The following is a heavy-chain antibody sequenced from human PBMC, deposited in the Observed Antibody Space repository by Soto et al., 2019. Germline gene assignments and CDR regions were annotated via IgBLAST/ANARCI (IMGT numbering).Heavy chain of an antibody. CDR1: GGSISSDNYY. CDR3: ARRGGEGGYYHDY. D-gene: IGHD3-22*01. V-gene: IGHV4-31*03. CDR2: IHYSGNT. Sequence: QVQLQESGPGLVKPSQTLSLTCTVSGGSISSDNYYWSWIRQHPGKGLEWIGYIHYSGNTYYNPSLKSRFTISVDTSDNQCPLKLTSVTAADPAVYYCARRGGEGGYYHDYWGQGTLVTVSS. J-gene: IGHJ4*02.